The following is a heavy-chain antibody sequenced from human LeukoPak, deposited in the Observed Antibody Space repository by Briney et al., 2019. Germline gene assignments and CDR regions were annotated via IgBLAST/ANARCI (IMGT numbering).Heavy chain of an antibody. D-gene: IGHD7-27*01. CDR1: GGSIISTSHF. V-gene: IGHV4-39*07. Sequence: PSETLSLTCSVSGGSIISTSHFWGWIRQSPGKGLEWIGSISSGGYIYDNPSLKSRVTLSVDTSRNQFSLRLKSVTAADSAVYFCTRDVTGDNRIDSWGQGTLVAVSS. J-gene: IGHJ4*02. CDR2: ISSGGYI. CDR3: TRDVTGDNRIDS.